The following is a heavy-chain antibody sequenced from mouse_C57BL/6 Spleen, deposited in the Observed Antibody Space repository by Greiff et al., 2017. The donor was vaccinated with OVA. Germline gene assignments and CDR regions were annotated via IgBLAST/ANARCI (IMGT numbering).Heavy chain of an antibody. CDR3: AREDYYGSEGYFDV. J-gene: IGHJ1*03. CDR2: INPNNGGT. D-gene: IGHD1-1*01. Sequence: EVKLQESGPELVKPGASVKIPCKASGYTFTDYNMDWVKQSHGKSLEWIGDINPNNGGTIYNQKFKGKATLTVDKSSSTAYMELRSLTSEDTAVYYCAREDYYGSEGYFDVWGTGTTVTVSS. V-gene: IGHV1-18*01. CDR1: GYTFTDYN.